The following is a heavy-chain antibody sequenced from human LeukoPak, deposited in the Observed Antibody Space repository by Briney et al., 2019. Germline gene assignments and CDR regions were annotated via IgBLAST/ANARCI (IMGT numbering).Heavy chain of an antibody. CDR3: ARGNILSGYCFDF. V-gene: IGHV4-34*01. J-gene: IGHJ4*02. D-gene: IGHD3-9*01. Sequence: SETLSLTCAVYGGSITGYYWSWIRQPPGKGLEGVGKIHYTGATSYNPSLKSRATISIDTSKNQVSLKLSSVTAADTAVYYCARGNILSGYCFDFWGQGALVTVSS. CDR2: IHYTGAT. CDR1: GGSITGYY.